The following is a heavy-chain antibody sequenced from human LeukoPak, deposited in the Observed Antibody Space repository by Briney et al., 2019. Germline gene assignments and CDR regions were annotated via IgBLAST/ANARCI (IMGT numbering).Heavy chain of an antibody. V-gene: IGHV1-18*01. Sequence: ASVEVSCKASGYTFTSYGISWVRQAPGQGLAWMGWISAYNGNTNYAQKLQGRVTMTTDTSTSTAYMELRSLRSDDTAVYYCARGDITMNHNYFDYWGQGTLVTVSS. CDR2: ISAYNGNT. D-gene: IGHD3-22*01. J-gene: IGHJ4*02. CDR3: ARGDITMNHNYFDY. CDR1: GYTFTSYG.